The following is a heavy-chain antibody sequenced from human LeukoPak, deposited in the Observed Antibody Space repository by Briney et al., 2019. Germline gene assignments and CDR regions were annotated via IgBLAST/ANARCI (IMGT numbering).Heavy chain of an antibody. CDR1: GFTFSSYG. J-gene: IGHJ4*02. D-gene: IGHD3-3*01. CDR2: ISYDGSSK. V-gene: IGHV3-30*03. CDR3: ARVRQVAPKEGITIFGVVITAFDS. Sequence: GGSLRLSCAASGFTFSSYGMHWVRQAPGKGLEWVAVISYDGSSKYYADSVKGRFTISRDNSKNSLYLQMNSLRADEDTAVYYCARVRQVAPKEGITIFGVVITAFDSWGQGTLVTVSS.